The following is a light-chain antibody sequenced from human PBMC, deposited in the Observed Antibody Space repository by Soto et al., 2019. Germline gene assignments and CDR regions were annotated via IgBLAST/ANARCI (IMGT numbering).Light chain of an antibody. V-gene: IGKV1-17*01. CDR3: LQHNSYPPT. J-gene: IGKJ5*01. Sequence: DIQMTQSPSSLSASVGDRVTITCRASQSISSYLNWYQQKPGKAPKLLIYAASSSQSGVPSRFSGSGSGTDFTLTISSLQPEDFATYYCLQHNSYPPTFGQGTRLEIK. CDR2: AAS. CDR1: QSISSY.